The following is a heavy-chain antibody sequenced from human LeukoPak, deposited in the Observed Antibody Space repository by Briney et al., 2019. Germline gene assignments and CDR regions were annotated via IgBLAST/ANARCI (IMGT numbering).Heavy chain of an antibody. J-gene: IGHJ4*02. CDR1: GYSFTSYG. CDR2: ISGYNYNT. CDR3: ARGKSVATAPRHPFDY. Sequence: ASVKVSCKASGYSFTSYGISCVRQAPGQGLEWMGWISGYNYNTNYAQKFRGRVTMTTDTSTNTVDMELRSLRSDDTAVYYCARGKSVATAPRHPFDYWGQGTLVTVSS. D-gene: IGHD5-12*01. V-gene: IGHV1-18*01.